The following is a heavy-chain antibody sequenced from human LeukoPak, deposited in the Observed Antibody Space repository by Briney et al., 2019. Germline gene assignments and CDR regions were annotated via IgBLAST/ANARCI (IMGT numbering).Heavy chain of an antibody. D-gene: IGHD6-19*01. CDR1: GFTFSSFA. J-gene: IGHJ4*02. V-gene: IGHV3-64*01. Sequence: GGSLRLSCAASGFTFSSFAMHWVRQAPGKGLEYVSAISSNGGSTYYANAVKGRFTISRDNSKNTLYLQMNSLRAEDTAVYYCARASGWTHYFDYWGQGTLVTVSS. CDR2: ISSNGGST. CDR3: ARASGWTHYFDY.